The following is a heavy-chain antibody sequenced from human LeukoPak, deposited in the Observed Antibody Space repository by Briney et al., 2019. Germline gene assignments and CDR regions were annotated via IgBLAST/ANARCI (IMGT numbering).Heavy chain of an antibody. D-gene: IGHD5-24*01. CDR3: ARDRVGGLHPPYYYYYMDV. Sequence: SETLSLTCTVSGGSISSYYWSWIRQPPGKGLEWIGYIYYSGSTTYNPSLKSRVTISVDTSKNQFSLKLSSVTAADTAVYYCARDRVGGLHPPYYYYYMDVWGKGTTVSVSS. V-gene: IGHV4-59*01. J-gene: IGHJ6*03. CDR1: GGSISSYY. CDR2: IYYSGST.